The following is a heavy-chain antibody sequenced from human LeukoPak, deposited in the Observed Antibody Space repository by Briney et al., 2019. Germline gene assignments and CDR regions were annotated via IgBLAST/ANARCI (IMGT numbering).Heavy chain of an antibody. D-gene: IGHD1-26*01. CDR1: GFIFSSYA. V-gene: IGHV3-23*01. Sequence: GGSLRLSCAASGFIFSSYAMSWVRQAPGKGLEWVSGIVGSGGTTYYADSVKGRFTISRDNSKNTLYLQMNSLRAEDTAVYYCAKFSGSYADYWGQGTLVTVSS. CDR2: IVGSGGTT. J-gene: IGHJ4*02. CDR3: AKFSGSYADY.